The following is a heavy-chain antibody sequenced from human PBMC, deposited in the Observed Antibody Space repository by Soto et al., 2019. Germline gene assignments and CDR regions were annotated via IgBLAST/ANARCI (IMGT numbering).Heavy chain of an antibody. CDR3: ARGDYNFWSGYSGDYYSGMDV. D-gene: IGHD3-3*01. CDR2: ITHSRST. V-gene: IGHV4-34*01. CDR1: GGSLSGFS. Sequence: PSETLSLTCAVYGGSLSGFSWSWTRQPPGKGLEWIGEITHSRSTNYSPSLKSRVTISVDTSKNQFSLKLNSVSAADTAVYYCARGDYNFWSGYSGDYYSGMDVWGQGTTVTVSS. J-gene: IGHJ6*02.